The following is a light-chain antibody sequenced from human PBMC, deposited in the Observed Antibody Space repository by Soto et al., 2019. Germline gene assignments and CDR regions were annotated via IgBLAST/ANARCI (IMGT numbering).Light chain of an antibody. CDR3: QSYDSSNHGYV. CDR1: SSDVGSYNR. Sequence: QSALTQPPSVSGSPGQSVTISCTGTSSDVGSYNRVSWYQQPPGTAPKLMIYEVSNRPSGVPDRFSGSKSGNTASLTISGLQAEDEADYYCQSYDSSNHGYVFGTGTKLTVL. CDR2: EVS. J-gene: IGLJ1*01. V-gene: IGLV2-18*02.